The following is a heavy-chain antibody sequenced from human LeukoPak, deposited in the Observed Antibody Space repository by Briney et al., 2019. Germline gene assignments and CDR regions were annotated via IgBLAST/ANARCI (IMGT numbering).Heavy chain of an antibody. D-gene: IGHD5-12*01. CDR1: GGSFSGYY. Sequence: SETLSLTCAVYGGSFSGYYWSWVRQPAGKGLEWIGRIYGSGTTRYNPSLQSRVTMSVDVSKNQFSLKLTSMTAADTAVYFCARGMAEAYDYNWFDPWGQGILVTVSS. J-gene: IGHJ5*02. CDR2: IYGSGTT. V-gene: IGHV4-59*10. CDR3: ARGMAEAYDYNWFDP.